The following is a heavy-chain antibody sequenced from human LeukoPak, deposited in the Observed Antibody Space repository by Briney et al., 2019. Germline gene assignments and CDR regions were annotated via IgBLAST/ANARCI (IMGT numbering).Heavy chain of an antibody. V-gene: IGHV3-23*01. J-gene: IGHJ4*02. CDR2: ISGSGGST. D-gene: IGHD5-18*01. Sequence: GGSLRLSCAASGFTFSTFAMSWVRQAPRKGLEWVSGISGSGGSTYYADSVKGRFTISRDNSKNTLYLQMNSLRAEDTAVYYCAKDGGSYGYNDFDYWGQGTLVTVSS. CDR1: GFTFSTFA. CDR3: AKDGGSYGYNDFDY.